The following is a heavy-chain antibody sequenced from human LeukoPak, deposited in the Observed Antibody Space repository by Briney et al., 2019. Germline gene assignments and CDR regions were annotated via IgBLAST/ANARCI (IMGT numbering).Heavy chain of an antibody. CDR2: IYSGGST. Sequence: GGPLRLSCAASGFTVSSNYMSWVRHAPGKGLEWVSVIYSGGSTYYADSVKGRFTISRDNSKNTLYLQMNSLRAEDTAVYYCARDRERVFFDYWGQGTLVTVSS. J-gene: IGHJ4*02. D-gene: IGHD1-1*01. CDR1: GFTVSSNY. V-gene: IGHV3-53*01. CDR3: ARDRERVFFDY.